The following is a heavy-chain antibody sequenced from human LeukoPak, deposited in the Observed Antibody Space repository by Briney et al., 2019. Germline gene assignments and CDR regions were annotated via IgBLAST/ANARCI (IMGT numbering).Heavy chain of an antibody. V-gene: IGHV4-61*02. Sequence: SETLSLTCTVSGGSISSGSHYWSWIRQPAGKGLEWIGRIYSSGNTNYNHSLKSRVTISVDTSKNQFSLKLTSVTAADTAVYYCARFRGSVPPYYFDYWGQGTLVTVSS. D-gene: IGHD3-16*01. CDR3: ARFRGSVPPYYFDY. J-gene: IGHJ4*02. CDR1: GGSISSGSHY. CDR2: IYSSGNT.